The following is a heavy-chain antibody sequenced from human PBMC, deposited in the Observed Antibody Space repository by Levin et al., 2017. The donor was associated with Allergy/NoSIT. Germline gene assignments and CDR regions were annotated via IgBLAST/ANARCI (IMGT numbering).Heavy chain of an antibody. CDR2: IYYSGST. D-gene: IGHD3-16*01. Sequence: NASETLSLTCTVSGGSISSGDYYWNWIRQPPGKGLEWIGYIYYSGSTYYNPSLKSRVTISVDTSKNQFSLKLTSVTAADTAVYYCVRDGYDYVWGEYYFDHWGQGALVTVSS. CDR3: VRDGYDYVWGEYYFDH. J-gene: IGHJ4*02. CDR1: GGSISSGDYY. V-gene: IGHV4-30-4*01.